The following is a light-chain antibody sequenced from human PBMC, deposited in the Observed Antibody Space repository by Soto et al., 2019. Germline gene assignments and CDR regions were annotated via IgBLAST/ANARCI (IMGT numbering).Light chain of an antibody. CDR1: QTVKSSY. CDR3: QQYASSPQT. J-gene: IGKJ1*01. Sequence: EIVLTQSPGTLSLSVGERATPSCRASQTVKSSYLAWYQQKPGQAPRLLIYDASTRAAGIPDRFSASGSGTDFTLIISRLEPEDFAVYSCQQYASSPQTFGQGTKV. V-gene: IGKV3-20*01. CDR2: DAS.